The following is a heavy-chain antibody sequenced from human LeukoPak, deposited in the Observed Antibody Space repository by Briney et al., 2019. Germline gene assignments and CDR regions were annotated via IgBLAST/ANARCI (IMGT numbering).Heavy chain of an antibody. J-gene: IGHJ4*02. V-gene: IGHV3-23*01. D-gene: IGHD3-22*01. Sequence: GGSLRLSCAASGFTFSSYAMSWVRQAPGKGLEWVSVISNSGGSTYYADSVKGRFTISRDNSKNTLYLQMISLRAEDTAVYYCAKFPTYYYDSSGYYLDYWGQGTLVTVSS. CDR1: GFTFSSYA. CDR3: AKFPTYYYDSSGYYLDY. CDR2: ISNSGGST.